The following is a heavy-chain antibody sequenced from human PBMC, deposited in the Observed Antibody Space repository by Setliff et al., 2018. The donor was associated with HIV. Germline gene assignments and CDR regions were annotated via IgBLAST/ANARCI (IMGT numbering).Heavy chain of an antibody. D-gene: IGHD3-9*01. CDR3: ARDYDPGILRYFDRYPDAFDI. Sequence: ASVKVSCKASGYTFTSYAMNWVRQAPGQGLEWMGWINTNTGNPTYAQGFTGRFVFSLDTSVSTAYLQISSLKAEDTAVYYCARDYDPGILRYFDRYPDAFDIWGQGTRVTVSS. J-gene: IGHJ3*02. CDR1: GYTFTSYA. V-gene: IGHV7-4-1*02. CDR2: INTNTGNP.